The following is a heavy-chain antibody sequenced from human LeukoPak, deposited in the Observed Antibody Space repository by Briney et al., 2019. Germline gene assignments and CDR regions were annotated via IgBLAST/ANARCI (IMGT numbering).Heavy chain of an antibody. CDR1: GFTFSSYA. J-gene: IGHJ4*02. CDR3: ARDIAAVIDY. CDR2: ISYDGSNK. V-gene: IGHV3-30*04. D-gene: IGHD6-13*01. Sequence: PGGSLRLSCAASGFTFSSYAMHWVRQAPGKGMEWVAVISYDGSNKYYANSVKGRFTISRDHSKNTLYLQMNSLRAEDTAVYYCARDIAAVIDYWGQGTLVTVSS.